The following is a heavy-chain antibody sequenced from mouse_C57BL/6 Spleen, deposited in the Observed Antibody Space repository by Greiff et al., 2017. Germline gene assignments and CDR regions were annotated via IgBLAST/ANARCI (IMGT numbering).Heavy chain of an antibody. CDR3: ATDGYYGYFDV. D-gene: IGHD2-3*01. CDR1: GYAFTNYL. J-gene: IGHJ1*03. Sequence: VQLQESGAELVRPGTSVKVSCKASGYAFTNYLIEWVKQRPGQGLEWIGVINPGSGGTNDNEKFKGKATLTADKSSSTAYMQLSSLTSEDSAVYFCATDGYYGYFDVWGTGTTVTVSS. CDR2: INPGSGGT. V-gene: IGHV1-54*01.